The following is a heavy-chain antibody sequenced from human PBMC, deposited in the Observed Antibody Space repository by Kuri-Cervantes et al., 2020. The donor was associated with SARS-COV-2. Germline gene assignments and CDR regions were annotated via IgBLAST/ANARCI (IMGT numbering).Heavy chain of an antibody. V-gene: IGHV3-23*01. CDR1: GFTFSSYA. Sequence: GESLKISCAASGFTFSSYAMSWVRQAPGKGLEWVSAISGSGGSTYYADSVKGRLTISRDNSKNTLYLQMNSLRAEDTAVYYCARDASVRFGEVYFDYWGQGTLVTVSS. CDR3: ARDASVRFGEVYFDY. D-gene: IGHD3-10*01. J-gene: IGHJ4*02. CDR2: ISGSGGST.